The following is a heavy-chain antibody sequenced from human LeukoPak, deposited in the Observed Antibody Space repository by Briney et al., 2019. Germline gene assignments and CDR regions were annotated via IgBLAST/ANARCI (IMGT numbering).Heavy chain of an antibody. CDR3: AKGSSSGRPYFFDY. D-gene: IGHD3-10*01. CDR1: GFAFNFFA. CDR2: INANAGST. Sequence: GGSLRLSCAASGFAFNFFAMSWVRQVPGKRLEWISTINANAGSTYYADSVKGRFTISRDNSKNTLYLQLNSLRAEDTAVYYCAKGSSSGRPYFFDYWGQGSLVAVSS. J-gene: IGHJ4*02. V-gene: IGHV3-23*01.